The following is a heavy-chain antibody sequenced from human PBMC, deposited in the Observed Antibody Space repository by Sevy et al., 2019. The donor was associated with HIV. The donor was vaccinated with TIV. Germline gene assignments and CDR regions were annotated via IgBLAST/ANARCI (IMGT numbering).Heavy chain of an antibody. CDR3: AKDKIRSIADYFDY. J-gene: IGHJ4*02. D-gene: IGHD1-26*01. CDR1: GFTFKNYD. Sequence: GGSLRLSCTASGFTFKNYDMAWVRQAPGKGLGWVSSISGAGSSAYYSKSVQGRFTVSRDNSKNTLYLQMNSLRAEDTAVYYCAKDKIRSIADYFDYWGQGTLVTVSS. V-gene: IGHV3-23*01. CDR2: ISGAGSSA.